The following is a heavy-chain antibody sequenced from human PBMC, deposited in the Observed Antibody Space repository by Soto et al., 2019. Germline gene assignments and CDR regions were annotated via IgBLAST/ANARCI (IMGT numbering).Heavy chain of an antibody. CDR3: ARLCDYYQAFDY. D-gene: IGHD3-22*01. Sequence: SETLSLTCTVSGSPISSYYWSWFRQPPGQGLEWVGYIYYTGTTTYNPSLKSRVTVSVDTSKNQFSLKLRSVTAANTAVYYFARLCDYYQAFDYWGQGTLVTVS. CDR2: IYYTGTT. V-gene: IGHV4-59*08. J-gene: IGHJ4*01. CDR1: GSPISSYY.